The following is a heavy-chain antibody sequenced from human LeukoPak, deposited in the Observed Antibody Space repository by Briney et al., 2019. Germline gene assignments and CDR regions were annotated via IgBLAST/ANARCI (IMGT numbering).Heavy chain of an antibody. J-gene: IGHJ1*01. CDR2: IKQDGSEK. D-gene: IGHD1-26*01. Sequence: GGSLRLSCAASGFTLSSYWMSWVRQAPGKGLEWVANIKQDGSEKYYVDSVKGRFTISRDNAKNSLYLQMNSLRAEDTAVYYCARVGYSGSYYTAEYFQHWGQGTLVTVSS. CDR3: ARVGYSGSYYTAEYFQH. CDR1: GFTLSSYW. V-gene: IGHV3-7*01.